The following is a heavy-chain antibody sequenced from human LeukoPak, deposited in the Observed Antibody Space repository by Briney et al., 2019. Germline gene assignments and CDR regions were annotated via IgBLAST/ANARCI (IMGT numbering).Heavy chain of an antibody. V-gene: IGHV4-38-2*02. CDR3: ARGGGVAFDI. Sequence: SETLSLTCTVSGYSISSGYYWGCIRPPPGKGLEWIGSIYHSGSTYYNPSLKSRVTISVDTSKNQFSLKLSSVTAADTAVYYCARGGGVAFDIWGQGTMVTVSS. CDR1: GYSISSGYY. CDR2: IYHSGST. J-gene: IGHJ3*02.